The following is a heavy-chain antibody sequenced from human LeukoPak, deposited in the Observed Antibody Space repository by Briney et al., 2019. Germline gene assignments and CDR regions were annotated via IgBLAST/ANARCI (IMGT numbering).Heavy chain of an antibody. CDR3: ARDQQALTRNYYYYYYMDV. CDR2: ISSSSSYI. V-gene: IGHV3-21*01. J-gene: IGHJ6*03. D-gene: IGHD6-13*01. CDR1: GFTFSSYS. Sequence: GGSLRLSCAASGFTFSSYSMNWVRQAPGKGLEWVSSISSSSSYIYYADSVKGRFTISRDNAKNSLYLQMNSLRAEDTAVYYCARDQQALTRNYYYYYYMDVWGKGTTVTVSS.